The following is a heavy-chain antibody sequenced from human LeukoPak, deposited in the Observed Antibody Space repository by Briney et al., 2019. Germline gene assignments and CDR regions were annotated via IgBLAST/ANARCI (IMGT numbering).Heavy chain of an antibody. CDR2: IYYSGST. Sequence: SETLSLTCTVSGGSISSYYWSWIRPPPGKGLEWIGYIYYSGSTNYNPSLKSRVTISVDTSKNQFSLKLSSVTAADTAVYYCAGHGRYYFDYWGQGTLVTVSS. J-gene: IGHJ4*02. D-gene: IGHD1-26*01. V-gene: IGHV4-59*01. CDR3: AGHGRYYFDY. CDR1: GGSISSYY.